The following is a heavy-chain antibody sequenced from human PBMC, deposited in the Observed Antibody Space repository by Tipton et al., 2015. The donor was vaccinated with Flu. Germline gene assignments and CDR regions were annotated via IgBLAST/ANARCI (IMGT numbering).Heavy chain of an antibody. J-gene: IGHJ4*02. V-gene: IGHV4-34*01. CDR2: INHSGST. CDR1: GGSFSGYY. CDR3: ARGSGGWYKGSKLHLVY. Sequence: GLVKPSETLSLTCAVYGGSFSGYYWSWIRQPPGKGLEWIGEINHSGSTNYNPSLKSRVTISVDTSKNQFSLKLSSVTAADTAVYYCARGSGGWYKGSKLHLVYWGQGTLVTVSS. D-gene: IGHD6-19*01.